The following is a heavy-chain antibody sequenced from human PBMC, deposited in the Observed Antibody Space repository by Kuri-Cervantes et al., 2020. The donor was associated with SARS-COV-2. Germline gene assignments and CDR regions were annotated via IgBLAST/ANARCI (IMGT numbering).Heavy chain of an antibody. Sequence: ESLKISCAVYGGSFSGYYWSWIRQPPGKGLEWIGEINHSGSTNYNPSLKSRVTISVDTSKNQFSLKLSSVTAADTAVYYCARSKGSGWFGFDPSMDVWGQGTTVTVSS. J-gene: IGHJ6*02. V-gene: IGHV4-34*01. D-gene: IGHD6-19*01. CDR3: ARSKGSGWFGFDPSMDV. CDR1: GGSFSGYY. CDR2: INHSGST.